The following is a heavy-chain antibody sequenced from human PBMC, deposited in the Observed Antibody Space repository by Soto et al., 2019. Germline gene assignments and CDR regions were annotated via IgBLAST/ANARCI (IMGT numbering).Heavy chain of an antibody. CDR1: GGTFSSYA. CDR2: VIPIFGTA. J-gene: IGHJ6*02. CDR3: ARRGRLRFLEWLSPGGMDV. V-gene: IGHV1-69*01. Sequence: QVQLVQSGAEVKKPGSSVKVSCKASGGTFSSYAISWVRQAPGQGLEWMGGVIPIFGTANYAQKFQGRVTITADESTSTAYMELSSLRSEDTAVYYCARRGRLRFLEWLSPGGMDVWGQGNTVTVSS. D-gene: IGHD3-3*01.